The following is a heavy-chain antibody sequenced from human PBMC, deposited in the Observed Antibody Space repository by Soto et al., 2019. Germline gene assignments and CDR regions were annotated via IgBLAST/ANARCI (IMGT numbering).Heavy chain of an antibody. D-gene: IGHD5-18*01. V-gene: IGHV3-21*01. Sequence: GGSLRLSCAASGFTFSSYSMNWVRQAPGKGLEWVSSISSSSGYIYYADSVKGRFTISRDNAKNSLYLQMNSLRAEDTAVYYCARDQPGYSYGYGLGYWGQGTLVTVSS. CDR3: ARDQPGYSYGYGLGY. CDR2: ISSSSGYI. J-gene: IGHJ4*02. CDR1: GFTFSSYS.